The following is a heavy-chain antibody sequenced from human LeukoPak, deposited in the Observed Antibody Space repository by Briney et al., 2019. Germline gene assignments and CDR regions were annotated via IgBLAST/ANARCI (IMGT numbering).Heavy chain of an antibody. V-gene: IGHV3-66*02. J-gene: IGHJ4*02. CDR2: IYTDGTT. CDR3: ARWRVPGYFDY. Sequence: GGSLRLSCAASGFTVSNNYMSWVRQAPGKGLEWVSVIYTDGTTYYADSVKGRFTISRNNSKNTLYLQMNSLRAEDTAVYYCARWRVPGYFDYWGQGALVTVFS. D-gene: IGHD3-10*01. CDR1: GFTVSNNY.